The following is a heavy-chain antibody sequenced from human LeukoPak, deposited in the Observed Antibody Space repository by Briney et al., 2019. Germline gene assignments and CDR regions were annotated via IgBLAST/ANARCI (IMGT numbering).Heavy chain of an antibody. CDR2: IYYSGST. CDR1: GGSISSYY. D-gene: IGHD6-19*01. CDR3: ARHELYLGWLVYVY. J-gene: IGHJ4*02. Sequence: TSSENLSLTCTVSGGSISSYYWSWIRQPPGKGLEWIGYIYYSGSTNYNPSLKSRVTISVDTSKNQFSLKLSSVTAADTAVYYCARHELYLGWLVYVYWGQGTLVTVSS. V-gene: IGHV4-59*08.